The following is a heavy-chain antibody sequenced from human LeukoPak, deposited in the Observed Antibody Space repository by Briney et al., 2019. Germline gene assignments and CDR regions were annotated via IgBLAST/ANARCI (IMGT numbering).Heavy chain of an antibody. CDR2: IRSKAYGGTT. D-gene: IGHD3-9*01. J-gene: IGHJ4*02. CDR1: GFTFGDYA. V-gene: IGHV3-49*04. CDR3: TRDQEYYDILTGYWPYFDY. Sequence: GGSLRLSCTASGFTFGDYAMSWVRQAPGKGLEWVGFIRSKAYGGTTEYAASVKGRFTISRDDSESIAYLQMNSLKTEDTAVYYCTRDQEYYDILTGYWPYFDYWGQGTLVTVSS.